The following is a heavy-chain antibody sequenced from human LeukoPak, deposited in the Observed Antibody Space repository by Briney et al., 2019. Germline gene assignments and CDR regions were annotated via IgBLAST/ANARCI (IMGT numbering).Heavy chain of an antibody. CDR2: IKQDGSEK. CDR1: GFTFSSYW. CDR3: AKESAAYYFDY. Sequence: PGGSLRLSCAASGFTFSSYWMSWVRQAPGKGLEWVANIKQDGSEKYYVDSVKGRFTISRDNAKNSLYLQMNSLRAEDTAVYYCAKESAAYYFDYWGQGTLVTVSS. V-gene: IGHV3-7*01. J-gene: IGHJ4*02.